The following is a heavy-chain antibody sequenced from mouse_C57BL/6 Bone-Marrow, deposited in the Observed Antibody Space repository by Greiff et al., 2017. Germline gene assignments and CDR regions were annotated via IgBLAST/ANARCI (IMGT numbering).Heavy chain of an antibody. V-gene: IGHV14-4*01. D-gene: IGHD2-4*01. CDR1: GFNIKDDY. Sequence: VQLQQSGAELVRPGASVKLSCTASGFNIKDDYMHWVKQRPENGDTEYASKFQGKATITADTSSNTAYLQLCSLTSEDTAVYYCTTHYDYLWFAYWGQGTLVTVSA. CDR2: NGDT. J-gene: IGHJ3*01. CDR3: TTHYDYLWFAY.